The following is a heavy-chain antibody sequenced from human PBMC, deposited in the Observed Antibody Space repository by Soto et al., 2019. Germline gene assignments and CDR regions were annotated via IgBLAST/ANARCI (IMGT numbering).Heavy chain of an antibody. V-gene: IGHV3-33*01. Sequence: GGSLRLSCAASGFTFSSYGMHWVRQAPGKGLEWVAVIWYDGSNKYYADSVKGRFTISRDNSKNTLYLQMNSLRAEDTAVYYCARAFIGELPYYYYGMDVWGQGTTVTVSS. D-gene: IGHD3-10*01. CDR3: ARAFIGELPYYYYGMDV. J-gene: IGHJ6*02. CDR2: IWYDGSNK. CDR1: GFTFSSYG.